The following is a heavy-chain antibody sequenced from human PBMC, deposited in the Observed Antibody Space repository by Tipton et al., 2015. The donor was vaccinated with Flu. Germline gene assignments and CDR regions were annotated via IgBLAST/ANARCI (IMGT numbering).Heavy chain of an antibody. J-gene: IGHJ2*01. CDR2: IYTSGST. CDR1: GGPISSYY. Sequence: TLSLTCTVSGGPISSYYWSWIRQPAGKGLEWIGRIYTSGSTHYNPSLKSRVTMSVDTSKNQFSLKLSSVTAADTAVYYCARSARIAAGYWYFDLWGRGTLVTVSS. CDR3: ARSARIAAGYWYFDL. V-gene: IGHV4-4*07. D-gene: IGHD6-13*01.